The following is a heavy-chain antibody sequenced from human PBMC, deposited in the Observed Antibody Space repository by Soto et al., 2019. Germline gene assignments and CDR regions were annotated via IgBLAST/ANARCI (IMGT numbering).Heavy chain of an antibody. CDR1: GDSISRSVW. CDR3: ARVPGP. Sequence: PSETLSLTCAVSGDSISRSVWWTWVRQPPGKGLEWIGYIYHSGSTYYNPSLKSRDTISVDRSKNQFSLKLSSVTAADTAVYYCARVPGPWGQGSLVTVSS. CDR2: IYHSGST. J-gene: IGHJ5*02. V-gene: IGHV4-4*02.